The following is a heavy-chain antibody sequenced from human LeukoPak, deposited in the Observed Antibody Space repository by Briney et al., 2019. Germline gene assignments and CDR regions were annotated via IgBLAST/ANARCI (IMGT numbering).Heavy chain of an antibody. J-gene: IGHJ4*02. CDR1: GFTVSSNY. CDR3: ARWICSSSSCYYDY. V-gene: IGHV3-53*01. CDR2: LYSGGST. Sequence: QTGGSLRLSCAAFGFTVSSNYMSWLRQAPGMGLEWVSILYSGGSTYYADSVKGRFTISRDNSKNTLYLQMNSLRAEDTAVYYCARWICSSSSCYYDYWGQGTLVTVSS. D-gene: IGHD2-2*01.